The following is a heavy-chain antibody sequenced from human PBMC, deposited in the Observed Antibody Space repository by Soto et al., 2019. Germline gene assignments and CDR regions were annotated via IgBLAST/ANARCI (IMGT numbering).Heavy chain of an antibody. CDR2: IKLDGTEK. CDR1: GFTFSNYW. V-gene: IGHV3-7*05. CDR3: ARVLRDWFDP. Sequence: GGSLRLSCVGVGFTFSNYWMCWVRQSPGQGLEWVANIKLDGTEKYYVDSVKGRFTISRDNARNSLYLQMNSLRPEDTAMYYCARVLRDWFDPWGQGTLVTVSS. J-gene: IGHJ5*02.